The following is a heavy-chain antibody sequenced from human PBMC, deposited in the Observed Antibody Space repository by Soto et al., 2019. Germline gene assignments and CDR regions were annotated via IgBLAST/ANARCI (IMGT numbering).Heavy chain of an antibody. Sequence: EVQLLESGGGLVQPGRSLRLSCAASGFTFSTYAMSWVRQAPGKGLEWVSVISGSGATTYYADSVKGRFTISRDNSKNTLFLQMNSLRAEDTAVYYCAKVGPHTSGYYIKGRYYFDYWGQGTLVTVSS. CDR2: ISGSGATT. CDR1: GFTFSTYA. D-gene: IGHD3-22*01. CDR3: AKVGPHTSGYYIKGRYYFDY. V-gene: IGHV3-23*01. J-gene: IGHJ4*02.